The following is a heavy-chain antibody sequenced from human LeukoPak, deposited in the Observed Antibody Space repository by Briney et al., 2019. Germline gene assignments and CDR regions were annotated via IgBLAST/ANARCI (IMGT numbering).Heavy chain of an antibody. CDR1: GYTFTSYG. Sequence: EASVKVSCKASGYTFTSYGISWVRQAPGQGLEWMGWISAYNGNTNYAQKLQGRVTMTTDTSTSTAYMELRSLRSDDTAVYYCARDGGVPAAMWRIFDYWGQGTLVTVSS. D-gene: IGHD2-2*01. CDR2: ISAYNGNT. J-gene: IGHJ4*02. V-gene: IGHV1-18*01. CDR3: ARDGGVPAAMWRIFDY.